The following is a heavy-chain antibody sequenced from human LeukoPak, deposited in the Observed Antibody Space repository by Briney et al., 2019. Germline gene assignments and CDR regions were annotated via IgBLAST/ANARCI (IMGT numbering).Heavy chain of an antibody. J-gene: IGHJ6*02. CDR3: ARHRYSSSWSPGYYYYYGMDV. V-gene: IGHV5-51*01. Sequence: GVSLKISCKGSGYSFTSYWIGWVRQMPGKGLEWMGIIYPGDSDTRYSPSFQGQVTISADKSISTAYLQWSSLKASDTAMYYCARHRYSSSWSPGYYYYYGMDVWGQGTTVTVSS. CDR2: IYPGDSDT. CDR1: GYSFTSYW. D-gene: IGHD6-13*01.